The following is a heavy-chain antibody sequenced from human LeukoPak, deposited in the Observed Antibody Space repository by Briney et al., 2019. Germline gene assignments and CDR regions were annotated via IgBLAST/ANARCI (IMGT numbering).Heavy chain of an antibody. CDR1: GGSISSSSYY. D-gene: IGHD3-22*01. J-gene: IGHJ4*02. Sequence: SETLSLTCTVSGGSISSSSYYWGWIRQPPGKGLEWIGSIYYSGSTYYNPSLKSRVTISVDTSKNQFSLKLSSVTAADTAVYYCARYGNYYDSSGYASYYFDCWGQGTLVTVSS. CDR2: IYYSGST. V-gene: IGHV4-39*01. CDR3: ARYGNYYDSSGYASYYFDC.